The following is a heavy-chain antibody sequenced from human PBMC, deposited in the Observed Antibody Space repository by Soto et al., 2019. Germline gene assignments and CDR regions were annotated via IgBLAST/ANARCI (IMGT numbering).Heavy chain of an antibody. D-gene: IGHD4-17*01. V-gene: IGHV4-59*01. Sequence: SETLSLTCTVSGGSLSSYDWSWIRQPPGKGLEWIGYIYYSGSTNYNPSLKSRVTISVDTSKNQFSLKLSSVTAADTAVYYCARAYGYYFDYWGQGTLVTVSS. J-gene: IGHJ4*02. CDR1: GGSLSSYD. CDR3: ARAYGYYFDY. CDR2: IYYSGST.